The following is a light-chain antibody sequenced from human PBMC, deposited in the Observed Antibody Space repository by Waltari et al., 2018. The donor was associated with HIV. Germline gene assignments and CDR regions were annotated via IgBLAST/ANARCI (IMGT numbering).Light chain of an antibody. V-gene: IGKV1-39*01. Sequence: DIQTTPSPSSLSASVEDTVTLTCRASQNINSNLIWYQQRPGKPPNLLIYGASSLQTGVPSRFSARTSGANFTLTITRLQPEDFASYYCQQSFSAAITLGQGTRL. CDR3: QQSFSAAIT. CDR2: GAS. J-gene: IGKJ5*01. CDR1: QNINSN.